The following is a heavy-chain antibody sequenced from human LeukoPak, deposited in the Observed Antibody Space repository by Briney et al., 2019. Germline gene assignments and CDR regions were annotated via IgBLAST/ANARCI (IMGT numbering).Heavy chain of an antibody. D-gene: IGHD5-18*01. CDR3: ARDPDGYRQGHHFDY. V-gene: IGHV3-66*01. CDR2: IYSGGST. Sequence: GGSLRLTCAASGFIFSTYDMNWVRQAPGKGLEWVSVIYSGGSTYYADSVKGRFTISRDNSKNTLYLQMNSLKAEDTAVYYCARDPDGYRQGHHFDYWGQGTLVTVSA. CDR1: GFIFSTYD. J-gene: IGHJ4*02.